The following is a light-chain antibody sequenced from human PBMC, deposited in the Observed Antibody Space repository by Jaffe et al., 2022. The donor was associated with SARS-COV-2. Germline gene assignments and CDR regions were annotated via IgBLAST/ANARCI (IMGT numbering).Light chain of an antibody. CDR2: KAS. J-gene: IGKJ2*01. V-gene: IGKV1-5*03. CDR3: QQYNSYPYT. CDR1: QSINSW. Sequence: DIQMTQSPSTLSASVGDRVTITCRASQSINSWLAWYQQKPGKAPKLLIYKASSLESGVPSRFSGSGSGTEFTLTISSLQPDDFATYYCQQYNSYPYTFGQGTKLEIK.